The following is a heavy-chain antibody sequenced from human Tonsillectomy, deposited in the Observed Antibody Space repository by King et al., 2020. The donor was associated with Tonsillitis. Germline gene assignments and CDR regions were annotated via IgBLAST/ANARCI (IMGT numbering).Heavy chain of an antibody. CDR1: GGTFSSYA. CDR3: ARALRTNYYDSSGRGGAFDF. CDR2: IIPIFGTA. D-gene: IGHD3-22*01. Sequence: QLVQSGAEVKKPGSPVKVSCKASGGTFSSYAISWVRQAPGQGLEWMGGIIPIFGTANYAQKFQGRVTITADESTNTAYMELSSLRSEDTAVYYCARALRTNYYDSSGRGGAFDFWGQGTLVTVSS. V-gene: IGHV1-69*01. J-gene: IGHJ4*02.